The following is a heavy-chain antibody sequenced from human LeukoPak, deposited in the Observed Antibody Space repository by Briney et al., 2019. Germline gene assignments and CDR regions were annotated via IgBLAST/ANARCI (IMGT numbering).Heavy chain of an antibody. CDR3: ARAATVTSFDY. CDR2: IYYSGST. CDR1: GGSISSYY. J-gene: IGHJ4*02. Sequence: SETLSLTCTVSGGSISSYYWSWIRQPPGKGLEWIGYIYYSGSTNYNPSLKSRVTISVDTSKNQFSLKLSSVTAADTAVYYCARAATVTSFDYWGQGTLVTVSS. V-gene: IGHV4-59*01. D-gene: IGHD4-11*01.